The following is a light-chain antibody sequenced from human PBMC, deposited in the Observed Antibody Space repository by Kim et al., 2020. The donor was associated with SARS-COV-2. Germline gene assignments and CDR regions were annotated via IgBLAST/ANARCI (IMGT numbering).Light chain of an antibody. CDR1: SSNIGSNT. Sequence: ELTQPPSASGTPGQRVTISCSGSSSNIGSNTVIWYQQLPGTAPKLLIYSNNQRPSGVPDRFSGSKSGTSASLAISGLQSEDEADYYCAAWDDSLNGGVFGGGTQLTVL. CDR3: AAWDDSLNGGV. CDR2: SNN. J-gene: IGLJ3*02. V-gene: IGLV1-44*01.